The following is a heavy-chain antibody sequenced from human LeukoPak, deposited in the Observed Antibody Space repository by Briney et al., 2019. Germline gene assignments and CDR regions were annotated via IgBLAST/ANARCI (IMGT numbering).Heavy chain of an antibody. V-gene: IGHV3-74*01. Sequence: GGSLRLSCAASGFTFSSYWMHWVRQAPGKGLGWVSRIKSDGSTRYADSVKRRFPISRHNAKNTVSLQMNSLRAEDTGVYYCARAPSEIGGYYPEYFRHWGQGTLVTVSP. CDR3: ARAPSEIGGYYPEYFRH. J-gene: IGHJ1*01. CDR1: GFTFSSYW. CDR2: IKSDGST. D-gene: IGHD3-22*01.